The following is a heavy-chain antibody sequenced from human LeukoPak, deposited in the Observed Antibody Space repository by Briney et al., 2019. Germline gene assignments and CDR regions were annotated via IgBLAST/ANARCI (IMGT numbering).Heavy chain of an antibody. J-gene: IGHJ4*02. Sequence: GRSMRLSCAASGFTFSSYGMHWVRQAPDTVRGWVAFIRYDGSNNYYGDSVKGRFNISRDNSKNTLYLQMNRLRAEDTAVYYCAKDLIVVVPAAIGYDYWGQGTLVTVSS. D-gene: IGHD2-2*01. V-gene: IGHV3-30*02. CDR1: GFTFSSYG. CDR3: AKDLIVVVPAAIGYDY. CDR2: IRYDGSNN.